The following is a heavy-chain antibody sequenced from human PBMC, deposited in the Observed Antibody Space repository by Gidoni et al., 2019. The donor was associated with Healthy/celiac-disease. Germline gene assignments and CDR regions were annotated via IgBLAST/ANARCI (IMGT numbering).Heavy chain of an antibody. Sequence: EVQLVESGGGLVQPGGSLRLYCAASGFPFSRYDMHWVRQATGKGLEWVSAIGTAGDTYYPGSVKGRCTISRENAKNSLYLQMNSLRAGDTAVYYCAREARISSRSGYYGMDVWGQGTTVTVSS. CDR2: IGTAGDT. J-gene: IGHJ6*02. D-gene: IGHD6-6*01. V-gene: IGHV3-13*01. CDR1: GFPFSRYD. CDR3: AREARISSRSGYYGMDV.